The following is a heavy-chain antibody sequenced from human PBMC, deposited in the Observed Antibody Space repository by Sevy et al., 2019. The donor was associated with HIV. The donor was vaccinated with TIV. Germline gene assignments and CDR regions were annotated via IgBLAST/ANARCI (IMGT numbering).Heavy chain of an antibody. CDR1: GFTFSTYG. CDR3: AKDSSRPNSIYYYGMDV. Sequence: GGSLRLSCAASGFTFSTYGMHWVRQPPGKGLEWVAVISYDGSEEYCADSVKGRFTISRDNSQNTLYLQMNSLRADDTAIYYCAKDSSRPNSIYYYGMDVWGRGTTVTVSS. V-gene: IGHV3-30*18. J-gene: IGHJ6*02. D-gene: IGHD6-6*01. CDR2: ISYDGSEE.